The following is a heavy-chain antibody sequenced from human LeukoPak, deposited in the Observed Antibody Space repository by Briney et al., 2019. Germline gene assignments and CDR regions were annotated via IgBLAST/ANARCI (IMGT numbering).Heavy chain of an antibody. J-gene: IGHJ5*02. V-gene: IGHV4-31*03. D-gene: IGHD3-9*01. CDR2: IYYSGST. Sequence: SETLSLTCTVSGGSISSGGYYWSWIRQHPGKGLEWIGYIYYSGSTYYNPSLKSRVTISVDTSKNQFSLKLSSVTAADTAVYYCARALPATILTGSRPWFDPWGQGTLVTVSS. CDR3: ARALPATILTGSRPWFDP. CDR1: GGSISSGGYY.